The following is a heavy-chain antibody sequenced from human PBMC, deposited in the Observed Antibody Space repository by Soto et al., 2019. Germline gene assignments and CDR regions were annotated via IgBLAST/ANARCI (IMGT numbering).Heavy chain of an antibody. D-gene: IGHD3-10*01. V-gene: IGHV3-23*01. CDR1: GFTFSSYA. J-gene: IGHJ4*02. CDR3: ASLSPNYYGSGSYNKPDY. CDR2: ISGSGGST. Sequence: GGSLRLSCAASGFTFSSYAMSWVRQAPGKGLEWVSAISGSGGSTYYADSVKGRFTISRDNSKNTLYLQMNSLRAEDTAVYYCASLSPNYYGSGSYNKPDYWGQGTLVTVSS.